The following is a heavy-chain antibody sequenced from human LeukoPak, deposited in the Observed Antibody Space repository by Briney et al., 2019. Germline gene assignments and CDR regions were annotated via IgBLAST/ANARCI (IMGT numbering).Heavy chain of an antibody. Sequence: SETLSLTCTVSVSGDSFSSYHWSWLRQAPGQGLEWIGYISSSGSTSYNPSLKSRVTISVDTSKNQFSLKLSSVTAADTAVYYCARVGRGDHTWGSYSCDHWGQGTLVSVSS. CDR2: ISSSGST. CDR3: ARVGRGDHTWGSYSCDH. D-gene: IGHD3-16*01. J-gene: IGHJ4*02. CDR1: GDSFSSYH. V-gene: IGHV4-59*01.